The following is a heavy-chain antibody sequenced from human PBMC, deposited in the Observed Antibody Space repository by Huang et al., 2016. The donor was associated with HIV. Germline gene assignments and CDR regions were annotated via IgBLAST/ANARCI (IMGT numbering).Heavy chain of an antibody. J-gene: IGHJ4*02. D-gene: IGHD6-25*01. CDR2: IYWNGDG. V-gene: IGHV2-5*01. CDR3: AHSTDASAATFYFDF. CDR1: GFSLTTTGVG. Sequence: QITLRESGPALVKPTQTLTLTCTFSGFSLTTTGVGVGWIRQPPGQALEWLAFIYWNGDGRYSPSLSSRLTITKDTAKNQVVLTMTNMDPVDTATYYCAHSTDASAATFYFDFWGQGTLVAVSS.